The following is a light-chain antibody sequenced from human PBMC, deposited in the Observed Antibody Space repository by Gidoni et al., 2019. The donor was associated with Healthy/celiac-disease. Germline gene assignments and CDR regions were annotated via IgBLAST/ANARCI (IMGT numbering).Light chain of an antibody. V-gene: IGLV3-1*01. Sequence: SYELTQPPSVSVSPGQTASITCSGDKLGDKYACWYQQKPGQSPVLVIYQDSKRPSGIPERFSGSNPGNTATLTISGTQAMDEADYYCQAWDSSTAPFGGGTKLTVL. J-gene: IGLJ2*01. CDR1: KLGDKY. CDR3: QAWDSSTAP. CDR2: QDS.